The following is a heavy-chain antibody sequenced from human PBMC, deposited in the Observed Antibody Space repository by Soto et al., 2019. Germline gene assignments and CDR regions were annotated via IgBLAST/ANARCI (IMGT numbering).Heavy chain of an antibody. V-gene: IGHV4-59*01. J-gene: IGHJ4*02. Sequence: SETLSLTCTVSGGSISNYYWSWIRQPPGKELEWIGYISYGGGTNYNPSLKSRVTISLDTSKNQFSLKLSSVTAADTAVYYCARVLFGYCSSTSCYGFDYWGQGTLVTVSS. CDR2: ISYGGGT. CDR1: GGSISNYY. CDR3: ARVLFGYCSSTSCYGFDY. D-gene: IGHD2-2*03.